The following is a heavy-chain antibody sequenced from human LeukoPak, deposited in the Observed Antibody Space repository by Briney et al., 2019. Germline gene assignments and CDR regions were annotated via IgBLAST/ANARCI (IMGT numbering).Heavy chain of an antibody. CDR2: ISYDGSNK. CDR1: GFTFSNYT. J-gene: IGHJ5*02. D-gene: IGHD6-19*01. V-gene: IGHV3-30-3*01. CDR3: ARSYTSGWSRGFDP. Sequence: GGSLRLSCAASGFTFSNYTVHWVRQAPGKGLEWVAVISYDGSNKYYADSVKGRFTISRDNSKNTLYPQMNSLRVEDTAVYYCARSYTSGWSRGFDPWGQGTLVIVSS.